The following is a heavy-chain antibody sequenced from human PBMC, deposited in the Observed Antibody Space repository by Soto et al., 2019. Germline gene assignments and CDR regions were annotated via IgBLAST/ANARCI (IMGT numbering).Heavy chain of an antibody. CDR1: GGTFSSNT. V-gene: IGHV1-69*02. D-gene: IGHD3-16*01. CDR3: ARAISSGGRFSGMDV. J-gene: IGHJ6*02. Sequence: QVQLVQSGAEVKKPGSSVRVSCKASGGTFSSNTLSWVRQAPGQGLECMGRITPVLDMADYEQKFQDRLTITADKSTTTVDMELGSLRSEDTAIYYCARAISSGGRFSGMDVWGQGTTVTVSS. CDR2: ITPVLDMA.